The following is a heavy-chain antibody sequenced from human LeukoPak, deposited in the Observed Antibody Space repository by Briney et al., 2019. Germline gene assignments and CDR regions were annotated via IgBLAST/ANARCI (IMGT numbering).Heavy chain of an antibody. V-gene: IGHV3-21*01. D-gene: IGHD1-26*01. CDR3: ARGHSGSYQRNDAFDI. J-gene: IGHJ3*02. CDR1: GFSFSGYS. CDR2: ISSDSKYI. Sequence: GGSLRLSCAAAGFSFSGYSINWVRPVPGEGLEWVSSISSDSKYIYYAGSMKGRFTVSRDNARNSLYLQMNSLGAEDTAVYYCARGHSGSYQRNDAFDIWGQGTMVTVSS.